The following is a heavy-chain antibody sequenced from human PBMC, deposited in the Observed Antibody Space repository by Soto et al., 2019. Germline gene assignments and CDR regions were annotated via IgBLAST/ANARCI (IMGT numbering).Heavy chain of an antibody. CDR3: VGDYGGLEGFDI. V-gene: IGHV3-23*01. CDR1: GITFTKYA. D-gene: IGHD4-17*01. J-gene: IGHJ3*02. CDR2: ISGSGGGT. Sequence: EVQLLESGGGLVQPGGSLRLSCAASGITFTKYAMAWVRQAPERGLEWVSGISGSGGGTYYADSVKGRFTISRDNSKNTMFMQMNSLRAEDTAKYYCVGDYGGLEGFDIWGQGTRVTVSS.